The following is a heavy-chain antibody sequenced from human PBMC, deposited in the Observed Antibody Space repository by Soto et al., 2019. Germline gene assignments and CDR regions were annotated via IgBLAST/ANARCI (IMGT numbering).Heavy chain of an antibody. J-gene: IGHJ4*02. CDR1: GYTFTSYA. CDR2: INAGNGNT. V-gene: IGHV1-3*01. CDR3: ARDPGPVAVAGTVDFDY. D-gene: IGHD6-19*01. Sequence: GASLKVSCKASGYTFTSYAMHWVRQAPGQRLEWMGWINAGNGNTKYSQKFQGRVTITRDTSASTAYMELSSLRSEDTAVYYCARDPGPVAVAGTVDFDYWGQGTLVTVSS.